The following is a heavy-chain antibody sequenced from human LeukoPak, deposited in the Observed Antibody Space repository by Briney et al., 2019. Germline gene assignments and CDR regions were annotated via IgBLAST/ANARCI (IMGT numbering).Heavy chain of an antibody. CDR1: GYTFTSYG. CDR3: ARKDYDFWNGYHPLDY. V-gene: IGHV1-18*01. J-gene: IGHJ4*02. D-gene: IGHD3-3*01. CDR2: ISAYNGNT. Sequence: GASVKVSCKASGYTFTSYGISWVRQAPGQGLEWMGWISAYNGNTNYAQKLQGRVTMTTDTSTSTAYMELRSLRSDDTAVYYCARKDYDFWNGYHPLDYWGQGTLVTVSS.